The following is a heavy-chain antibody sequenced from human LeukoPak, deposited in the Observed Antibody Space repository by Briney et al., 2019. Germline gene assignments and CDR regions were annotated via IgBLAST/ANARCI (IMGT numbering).Heavy chain of an antibody. Sequence: SETLSLTCTVSGGSISSGDYYWSWLRQPPGKGLEWLGYIYYSGSTYYNPSLKSRVTISVDTSKNQFSLKLSSVTAADTAVYYCARGKNRLHYYDSSGYWAWDAFDIWGQGTMVTVSS. CDR2: IYYSGST. V-gene: IGHV4-30-4*01. D-gene: IGHD3-22*01. J-gene: IGHJ3*02. CDR3: ARGKNRLHYYDSSGYWAWDAFDI. CDR1: GGSISSGDYY.